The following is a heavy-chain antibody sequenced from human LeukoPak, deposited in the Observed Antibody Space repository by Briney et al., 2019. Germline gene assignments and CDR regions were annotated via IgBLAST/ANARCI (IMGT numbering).Heavy chain of an antibody. D-gene: IGHD6-19*01. CDR3: SRLYSSGRVAGTEFDY. J-gene: IGHJ4*02. Sequence: GGSQRLSCAASGFTFSSYAMSWVRQAPGKGREWVSAISGSGGSTYYADSVKGRFTISRDNSKNTLYLQMNSLRAADTAVYYCSRLYSSGRVAGTEFDYWGQGTLVTVSS. V-gene: IGHV3-23*01. CDR1: GFTFSSYA. CDR2: ISGSGGST.